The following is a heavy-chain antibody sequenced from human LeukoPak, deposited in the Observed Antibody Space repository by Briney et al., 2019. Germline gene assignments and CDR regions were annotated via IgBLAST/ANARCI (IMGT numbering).Heavy chain of an antibody. CDR3: AKTPSDSSGYFDY. CDR2: ISGSGGTT. J-gene: IGHJ4*02. D-gene: IGHD3-22*01. V-gene: IGHV3-23*01. CDR1: GFTFSSYA. Sequence: GGSLRLSCAASGFTFSSYAMTWVRQAPGKGLEWVSGISGSGGTTYYADSVKGRFTISRDNSQNTLYLQMNSLRAEDTAVFYCAKTPSDSSGYFDYWGQGTLVTVSS.